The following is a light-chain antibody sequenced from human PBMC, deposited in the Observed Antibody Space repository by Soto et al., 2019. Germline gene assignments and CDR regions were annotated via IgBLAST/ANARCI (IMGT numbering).Light chain of an antibody. Sequence: EIVMTQSPATLSVSPGERATLSCRASQSVSGNLAWYQQKPGQAPRLLIYGASTRATGIPARFSGGGSGTEFTLRSSSRESEDFAVYYCQQYNNWPPLTFGPGTKVDIK. V-gene: IGKV3-15*01. J-gene: IGKJ3*01. CDR3: QQYNNWPPLT. CDR2: GAS. CDR1: QSVSGN.